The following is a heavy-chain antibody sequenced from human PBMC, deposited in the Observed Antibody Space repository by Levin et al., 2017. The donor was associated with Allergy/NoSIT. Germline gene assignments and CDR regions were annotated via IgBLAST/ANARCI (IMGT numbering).Heavy chain of an antibody. CDR2: IYYSGST. D-gene: IGHD6-13*01. J-gene: IGHJ6*02. CDR3: ARVIPADGTYIYYYYGMDV. Sequence: PSQTLSLTCTVSGGSISSGGYYWSWIRQHPGKGLEWIGYIYYSGSTYYNPSLKSRVTISVDTSKNQFSLKLSSVTAADTAVYYCARVIPADGTYIYYYYGMDVWGQGTTVTVSS. CDR1: GGSISSGGYY. V-gene: IGHV4-31*03.